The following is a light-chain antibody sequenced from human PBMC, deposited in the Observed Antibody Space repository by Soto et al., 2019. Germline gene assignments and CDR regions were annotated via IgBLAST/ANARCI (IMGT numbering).Light chain of an antibody. CDR3: QQYYTTLFT. CDR1: QSISYTSNNNNY. CDR2: WAS. Sequence: DIVMTQSPDSLSVTLGERATINCKSSQSISYTSNNNNYLAWYQQKPGQPPKLLIYWASTRESGIPDRFSGSGSGTNFTLTISSLQAEDVAVYYCQQYYTTLFTFGQGTKLEI. J-gene: IGKJ2*01. V-gene: IGKV4-1*01.